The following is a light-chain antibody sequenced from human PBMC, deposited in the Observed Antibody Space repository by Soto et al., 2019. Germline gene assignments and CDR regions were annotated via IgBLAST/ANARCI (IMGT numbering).Light chain of an antibody. Sequence: QSVLTQPASVSGSPGQSITISCTGTSSDIGGYKYVSWYQQHPGIAPKLMIYEVSNRPSGVSNRFSGSKSGNTASLTISGLQAEDEADYYGCSYTRRSTRVFGGGTKLTVL. CDR1: SSDIGGYKY. CDR2: EVS. J-gene: IGLJ2*01. CDR3: CSYTRRSTRV. V-gene: IGLV2-14*01.